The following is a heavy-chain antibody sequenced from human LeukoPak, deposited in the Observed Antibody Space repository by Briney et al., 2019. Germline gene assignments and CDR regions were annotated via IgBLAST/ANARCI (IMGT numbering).Heavy chain of an antibody. CDR3: ARDLSLAVPVQGY. CDR2: INPNSGGT. V-gene: IGHV1-2*02. CDR1: GYTFTGYF. D-gene: IGHD6-19*01. Sequence: ASVKVSCKASGYTFTGYFMHWVRQAPGQGLEWMGWINPNSGGTNYAQKFQGRVTMTGDTSISTAYMELSRLRSDDTAVYYCARDLSLAVPVQGYWGQGTLVTVSS. J-gene: IGHJ4*02.